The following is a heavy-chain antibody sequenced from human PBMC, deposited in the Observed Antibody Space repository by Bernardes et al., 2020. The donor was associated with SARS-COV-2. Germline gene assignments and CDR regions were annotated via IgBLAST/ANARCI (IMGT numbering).Heavy chain of an antibody. J-gene: IGHJ4*02. CDR3: ARGHPEFDY. CDR2: VCPIDGET. Sequence: ASMKVSCKASGYTFIDCVHWVRQAPGQGLEWMGWVCPIDGETNYAQTFQGRVTMTTDTSIKTAYMELRGLRLDDTATYYCARGHPEFDYWGQGTLVTVSS. CDR1: GYTFIDC. V-gene: IGHV1-2*02.